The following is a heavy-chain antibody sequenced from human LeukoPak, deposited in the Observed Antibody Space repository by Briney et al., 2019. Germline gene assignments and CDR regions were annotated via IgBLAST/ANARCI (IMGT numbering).Heavy chain of an antibody. CDR3: ARGRIVVVPAVYYYYYYYMDV. CDR1: GGSISLSYYY. D-gene: IGHD2-2*01. J-gene: IGHJ6*03. Sequence: SETLSLTCSVSGGSISLSYYYWSWIRQPPGKGLEWIGEINHSGSTNYNPSLKSRVTISVDTSKNQFSLKLSSVTAADTAVYYCARGRIVVVPAVYYYYYYYMDVWGKGTTVTVSS. V-gene: IGHV4-34*01. CDR2: INHSGST.